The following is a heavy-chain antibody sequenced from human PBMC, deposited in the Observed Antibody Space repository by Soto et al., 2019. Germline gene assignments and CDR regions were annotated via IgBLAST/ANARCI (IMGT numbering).Heavy chain of an antibody. V-gene: IGHV3-64*01. Sequence: GGSLRLSCAASGFTFSSYAMHWVRQAPGKGLEYVSAISSNGGSTYYANSVKGRFTISRDNSKNTLYLQMGSLRAEDMAVYYCATLGYCSGGSCQHYYYYYGMDVWGQGTTVTVSS. CDR3: ATLGYCSGGSCQHYYYYYGMDV. CDR2: ISSNGGST. CDR1: GFTFSSYA. D-gene: IGHD2-15*01. J-gene: IGHJ6*02.